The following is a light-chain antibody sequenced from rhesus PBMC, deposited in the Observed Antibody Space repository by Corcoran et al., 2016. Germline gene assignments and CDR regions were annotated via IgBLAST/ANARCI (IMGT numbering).Light chain of an antibody. Sequence: DIQMTQSPSSLSASVGDKVTITCRASPGISRWLAWYQQKPGTDPELRIYDSSSLQSGVPSRISGRGSGTDYTLTISSLQPEDFATYYCQQGYSPPYSFGQGTKVEIK. CDR2: DSS. CDR1: PGISRW. V-gene: IGKV1-18*01. J-gene: IGKJ2*01. CDR3: QQGYSPPYS.